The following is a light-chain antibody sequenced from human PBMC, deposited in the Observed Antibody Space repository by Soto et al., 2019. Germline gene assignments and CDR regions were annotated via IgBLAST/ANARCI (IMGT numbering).Light chain of an antibody. V-gene: IGLV2-14*01. Sequence: QSALTQPASVSGSPGQSITISCTGTSSDFGGYNYVYWYQQYPGKDPKLMIYDVSNRPSGVSNRFSGSKSGNTASLTISGLQAEDEADYYCSSYTSSSTLVFCGGTQLTVL. CDR1: SSDFGGYNY. CDR3: SSYTSSSTLV. J-gene: IGLJ2*01. CDR2: DVS.